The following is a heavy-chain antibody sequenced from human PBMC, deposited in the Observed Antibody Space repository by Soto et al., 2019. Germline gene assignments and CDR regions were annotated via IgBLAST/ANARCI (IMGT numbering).Heavy chain of an antibody. CDR2: ISGSGGST. Sequence: GGSLRLSCAASGFTFSSYAMSWVRQAPGKGLEWVSAISGSGGSTYYADSVKGRFTISRDNSKNTLYLQMNSLRAEDTAVYYCAKAPSPAPSIIDAFDIWGQGTMVTVSS. CDR3: AKAPSPAPSIIDAFDI. D-gene: IGHD4-4*01. CDR1: GFTFSSYA. J-gene: IGHJ3*02. V-gene: IGHV3-23*01.